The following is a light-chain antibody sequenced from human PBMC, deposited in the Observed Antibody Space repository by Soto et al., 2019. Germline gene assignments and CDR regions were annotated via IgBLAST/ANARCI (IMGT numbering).Light chain of an antibody. CDR3: SSYAGTYTWK. CDR2: DVI. CDR1: SSDVGGYDY. V-gene: IGLV2-11*01. Sequence: QSALTQPRSVSXXPGQSVTISCSGTSSDVGGYDYVSWYQQHPGKAPKLIIYDVIKRPSGVPDRFSGSKSGNTASLTISGLQAEDEADYYCSSYAGTYTWKFGGGTKVTVL. J-gene: IGLJ3*02.